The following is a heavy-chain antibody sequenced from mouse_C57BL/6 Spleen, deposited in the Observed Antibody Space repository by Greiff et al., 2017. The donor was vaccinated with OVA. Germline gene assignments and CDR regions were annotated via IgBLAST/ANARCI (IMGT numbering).Heavy chain of an antibody. CDR2: IDPTDSYT. V-gene: IGHV1-50*01. CDR3: ARESYSNDGY. Sequence: QVQLQQPGAELVKPGASVKLSCKASGYTFTSYWMQWVKQRPGQGLEWIGEIDPTDSYTNYNQKFKGKATLTVDTSSSTAYMQLSSLTSEDSAVYYCARESYSNDGYWGQGTTLTVSS. D-gene: IGHD2-12*01. CDR1: GYTFTSYW. J-gene: IGHJ2*01.